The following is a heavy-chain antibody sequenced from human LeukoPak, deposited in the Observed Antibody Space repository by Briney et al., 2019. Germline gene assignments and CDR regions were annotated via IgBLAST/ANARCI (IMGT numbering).Heavy chain of an antibody. J-gene: IGHJ4*02. CDR2: ISGSDGST. CDR1: GFTFSRYA. D-gene: IGHD2-2*01. V-gene: IGHV3-23*01. CDR3: ARQVSCDTTTCYAGMPPDY. Sequence: GGSLRLSCAASGFTFSRYAMSWVRQTPEKGLEWVSVISGSDGSTHYADSVRGRFTISRDDSGNTLFLQMNSLRAEDTAVYYCARQVSCDTTTCYAGMPPDYWGQGTLVTVSS.